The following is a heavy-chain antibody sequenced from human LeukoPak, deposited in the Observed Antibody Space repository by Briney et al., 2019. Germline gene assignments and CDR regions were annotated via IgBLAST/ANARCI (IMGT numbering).Heavy chain of an antibody. CDR3: ARLGGTTEFDY. J-gene: IGHJ4*02. CDR1: GYTFTSYA. CDR2: INAGNGNT. V-gene: IGHV1-3*01. D-gene: IGHD4-17*01. Sequence: GASVKVSCKASGYTFTSYAMHWVRQAPGQRLEWMGWINAGNGNTKYSQKFQGRVTITRDTTASTAYMELSSLRSEDTAVYYCARLGGTTEFDYWGQGTLVTVSS.